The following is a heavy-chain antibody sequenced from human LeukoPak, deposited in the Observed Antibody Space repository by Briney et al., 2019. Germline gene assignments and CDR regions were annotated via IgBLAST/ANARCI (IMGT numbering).Heavy chain of an antibody. CDR3: ARAGWIITSGIDY. V-gene: IGHV4-38-2*01. J-gene: IGHJ4*02. CDR1: GYSISRGYY. D-gene: IGHD3-10*01. Sequence: PSETLSLTCGVSGYSISRGYYWAWIRQPPGKGLEWIGTIYHTGSIYYTPSLGSRVTISVDTSKNQFSLNLNPVTAADTAVYYCARAGWIITSGIDYWGQGALVTVSS. CDR2: IYHTGSI.